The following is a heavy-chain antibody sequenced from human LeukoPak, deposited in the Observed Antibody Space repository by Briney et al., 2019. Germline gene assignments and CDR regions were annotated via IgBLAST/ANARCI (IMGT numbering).Heavy chain of an antibody. D-gene: IGHD3-22*01. J-gene: IGHJ4*02. CDR3: VKDHESSGYFDY. Sequence: GGSLRLSCAASGFTFSHHGMHWVRQAPGKGLEWVALISYDVNKKYYVDSVKGRFTISRDNSKNTLYLQMDSLRAEDTAVYYCVKDHESSGYFDYWGQGTLVTVSS. V-gene: IGHV3-30*18. CDR2: ISYDVNKK. CDR1: GFTFSHHG.